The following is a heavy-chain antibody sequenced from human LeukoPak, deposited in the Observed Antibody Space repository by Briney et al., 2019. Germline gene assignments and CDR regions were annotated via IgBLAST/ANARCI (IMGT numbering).Heavy chain of an antibody. J-gene: IGHJ4*02. Sequence: GGSLRLSCAASGFTFDDYAMHWVRQAPGKGLEWVSGISWNSGSIGYADSVKGRFTISRDNAKNSLYLQMNSLRAEDTASYYCAEDLVGATPAGYFDYWGQGTLVTVSS. D-gene: IGHD1-26*01. CDR3: AEDLVGATPAGYFDY. CDR2: ISWNSGSI. V-gene: IGHV3-9*01. CDR1: GFTFDDYA.